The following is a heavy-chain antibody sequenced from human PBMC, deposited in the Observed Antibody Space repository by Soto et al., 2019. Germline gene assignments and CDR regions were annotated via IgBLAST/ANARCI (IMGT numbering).Heavy chain of an antibody. CDR1: GFTFSSFA. Sequence: EVQLLESGGGLVQPGGSLRLSCAASGFTFSSFAMSWVRQAPGKGLEWVSTINKSGGSTYYADSVKGRFTISRNNSKSMLFLQINGLRAEDTAVYYCAKDPPTTGTTFDYWGRGTLVTVSS. V-gene: IGHV3-23*01. J-gene: IGHJ4*02. D-gene: IGHD1-1*01. CDR2: INKSGGST. CDR3: AKDPPTTGTTFDY.